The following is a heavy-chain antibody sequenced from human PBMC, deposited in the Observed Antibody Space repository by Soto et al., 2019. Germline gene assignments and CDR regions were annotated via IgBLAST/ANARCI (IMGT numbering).Heavy chain of an antibody. CDR2: IYYSGST. D-gene: IGHD4-17*01. V-gene: IGHV4-39*01. J-gene: IGHJ4*02. Sequence: SETLSLTCTVSGGSISSSSYYWGWIRQPPGKGLEWIGSIYYSGSTYYNPSLKSRVTISVDTSKNQFSLKLSSVTAADTAVYYCARSTVHTTYYFDYWGQGTLVTVSS. CDR3: ARSTVHTTYYFDY. CDR1: GGSISSSSYY.